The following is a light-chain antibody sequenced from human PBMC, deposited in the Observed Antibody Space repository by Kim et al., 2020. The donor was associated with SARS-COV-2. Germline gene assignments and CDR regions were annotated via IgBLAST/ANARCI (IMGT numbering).Light chain of an antibody. J-gene: IGLJ3*02. CDR1: IGSIASNY. Sequence: KTVTISCTRSIGSIASNYVQWYQQRPGSSPTTVIYEDNQRPSGVPDRFSGSIDSSSNSASLTISGLKTEDEADYYCQSYDSSNQGVFGGGTQLTVL. CDR3: QSYDSSNQGV. CDR2: EDN. V-gene: IGLV6-57*01.